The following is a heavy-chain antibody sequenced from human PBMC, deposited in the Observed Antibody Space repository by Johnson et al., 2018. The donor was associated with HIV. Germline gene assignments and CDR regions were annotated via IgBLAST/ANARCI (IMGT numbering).Heavy chain of an antibody. CDR1: GFTFSNAW. V-gene: IGHV3-15*01. J-gene: IGHJ3*02. Sequence: VQLVESGGGLVKPGGSLRLSCAASGFTFSNAWMNWVRQAPGKGLEWVGHIKSKTAGGTTDYAGSVKGRFTISLYLQMNSLRAGDTAVYYCARRADAFDIWGQGTMVTVSS. CDR3: ARRADAFDI. CDR2: IKSKTAGGTT.